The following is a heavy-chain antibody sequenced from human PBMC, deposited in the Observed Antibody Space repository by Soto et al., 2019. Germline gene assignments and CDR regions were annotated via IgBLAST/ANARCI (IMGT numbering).Heavy chain of an antibody. Sequence: GGSLRLSCEASGLMFNTYAMTWVRQAPGKGLEWVATITSTGGGTYYADSVKGRFTISRDNPNNRLYLQMYSLRAEDTAVYFCANRPRYYNMDVWGQGTTVTVSS. CDR2: ITSTGGGT. J-gene: IGHJ6*02. V-gene: IGHV3-23*01. D-gene: IGHD6-6*01. CDR3: ANRPRYYNMDV. CDR1: GLMFNTYA.